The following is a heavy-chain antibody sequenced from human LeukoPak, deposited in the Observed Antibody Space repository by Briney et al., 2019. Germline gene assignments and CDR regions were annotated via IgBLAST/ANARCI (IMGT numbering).Heavy chain of an antibody. CDR3: ARYYCTNGVCPQRYYYYYYMDV. CDR1: GGTFSSYA. D-gene: IGHD2-8*01. Sequence: GASVKVSCKASGGTFSSYAISWVRQAPGQGLEWMGGIIPIFGTANYAQKFQGRVTITADESTSTAYMELSSLRSEDTAVYYCARYYCTNGVCPQRYYYYYYMDVWGKGTTVTVSS. CDR2: IIPIFGTA. V-gene: IGHV1-69*13. J-gene: IGHJ6*03.